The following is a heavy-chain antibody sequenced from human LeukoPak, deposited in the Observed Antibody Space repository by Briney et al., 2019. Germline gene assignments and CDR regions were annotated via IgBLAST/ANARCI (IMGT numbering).Heavy chain of an antibody. D-gene: IGHD5-18*01. CDR2: IYHSGST. V-gene: IGHV4-4*02. CDR3: ARRYSYGYLGYYYYYMDV. J-gene: IGHJ6*03. CDR1: GGSISSSNW. Sequence: SETLSLTCAVSGGSISSSNWWSWVRQPPGKGLEWIGEIYHSGSTNYNPSLKSRVTISVDKSKNQFSLKLTSVTAADTAVYYCARRYSYGYLGYYYYYMDVWGKGTTVTVSS.